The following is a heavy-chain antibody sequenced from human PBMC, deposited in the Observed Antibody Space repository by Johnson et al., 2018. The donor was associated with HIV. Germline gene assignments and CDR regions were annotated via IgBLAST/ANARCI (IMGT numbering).Heavy chain of an antibody. V-gene: IGHV3-30-3*01. J-gene: IGHJ3*02. Sequence: HVQLVESGGGVVQPGRSLRLSCAASGFTFSNFAIHWVRQAPGKGLEWVAVVSYDGSNKFYADSVKGRFTISRDNSKNTLYLQMDSLRVEDTAVYYCARDSGGGLRSDAFDIWGQGTVVTVSS. CDR2: VSYDGSNK. CDR3: ARDSGGGLRSDAFDI. D-gene: IGHD3-10*01. CDR1: GFTFSNFA.